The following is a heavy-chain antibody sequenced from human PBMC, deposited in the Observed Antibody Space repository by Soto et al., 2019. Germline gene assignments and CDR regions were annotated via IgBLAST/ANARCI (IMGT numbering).Heavy chain of an antibody. J-gene: IGHJ4*02. CDR3: VRGGTTVATIGDH. V-gene: IGHV3-48*02. D-gene: IGHD5-12*01. CDR2: ISPSGVTI. Sequence: EVLLVESGGGLVQSGGSLRLSCAASTSTFSRYGMNWVRQAPGKGLEWISFISPSGVTIDYADSVRGRFTISRDNAKNSLFPQMNPLREDNTAVYYCVRGGTTVATIGDHWGQGTLVTVSS. CDR1: TSTFSRYG.